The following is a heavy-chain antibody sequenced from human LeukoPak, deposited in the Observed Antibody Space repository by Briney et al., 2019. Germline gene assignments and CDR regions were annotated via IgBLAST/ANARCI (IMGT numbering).Heavy chain of an antibody. Sequence: SETLSLTCNVSGGSISSYYWSWIRQPAGKGLEWIGRIHNSGSTNYNASLKSRVTMSVDTSKNQFSLKLSSVTAADTAVYYCARGSPPASYYDSSGYFRFDPWGQETLVTVSS. CDR2: IHNSGST. V-gene: IGHV4-4*07. D-gene: IGHD3-22*01. J-gene: IGHJ5*02. CDR1: GGSISSYY. CDR3: ARGSPPASYYDSSGYFRFDP.